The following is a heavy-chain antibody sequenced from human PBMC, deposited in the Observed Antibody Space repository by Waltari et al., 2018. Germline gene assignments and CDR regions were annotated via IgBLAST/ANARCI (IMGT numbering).Heavy chain of an antibody. CDR2: IFYTGST. CDR1: GDSVAPVGSY. Sequence: QVHLQESGPRLVKPSQTLSLTCSVSGDSVAPVGSYWTWFRRYPGKGLEGIGYIFYTGSTYYNPPLRSRVSISLDRSENQVSLKLTSVTAADTAVYYCARGDYSGKPHPLDYWGQGTLVSVSS. CDR3: ARGDYSGKPHPLDY. D-gene: IGHD3-16*01. V-gene: IGHV4-31*03. J-gene: IGHJ4*02.